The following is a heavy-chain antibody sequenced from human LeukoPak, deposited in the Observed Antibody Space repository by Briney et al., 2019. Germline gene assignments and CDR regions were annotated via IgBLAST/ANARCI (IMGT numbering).Heavy chain of an antibody. V-gene: IGHV1-2*04. CDR2: INPKNGVT. J-gene: IGHJ4*02. CDR3: AREGTHGYDY. Sequence: ASVKVSCKASGYTFTGYYIHWVRQAPGQGLECMGWINPKNGVTKYVQKFQGWVTMTRDTSVSTAYMELGGLESDGTAVYYCAREGTHGYDYWGQGTLVTVSS. D-gene: IGHD5-18*01. CDR1: GYTFTGYY.